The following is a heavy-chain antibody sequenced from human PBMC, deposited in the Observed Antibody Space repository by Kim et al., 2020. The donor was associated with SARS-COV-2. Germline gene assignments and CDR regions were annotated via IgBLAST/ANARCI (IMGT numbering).Heavy chain of an antibody. J-gene: IGHJ4*02. V-gene: IGHV3-7*01. CDR2: EK. Sequence: EKHYAVSVEGRFTVSRDNGKNSLYLQMYRLRVEDTAVYYCARTYVDAVGYWGQGTLVNVSS. CDR3: ARTYVDAVGY. D-gene: IGHD3-10*02.